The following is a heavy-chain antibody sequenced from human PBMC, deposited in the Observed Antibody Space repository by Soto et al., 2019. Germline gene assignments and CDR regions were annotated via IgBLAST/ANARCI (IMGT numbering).Heavy chain of an antibody. V-gene: IGHV4-39*01. CDR3: ARVTSGTYYGDHYFDY. CDR2: IYYRGST. Sequence: QLQLQESGPGLVKPSETLSLTCTVSGGSISSSSYYWGWIRQSPRKGLEWIGNIYYRGSTYYNPSLKSRVTISVDTSKNQFSLSLNSVTAADTAGYYCARVTSGTYYGDHYFDYWGQGTLVTVSS. CDR1: GGSISSSSYY. D-gene: IGHD4-17*01. J-gene: IGHJ4*02.